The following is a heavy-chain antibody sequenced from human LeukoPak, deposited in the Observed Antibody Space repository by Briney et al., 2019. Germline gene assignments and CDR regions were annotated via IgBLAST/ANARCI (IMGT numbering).Heavy chain of an antibody. D-gene: IGHD3-22*01. CDR2: IYTSGST. Sequence: SETLSLTCIVSGDSISNYHWSWIRQPAGKGLEWIGRIYTSGSTNYNPSLKSRVTTSVDTSKNQFSLKLTSVTAADTAVYYCARGLGITMIVASTRYFQHWGQGTLVTVSS. J-gene: IGHJ1*01. CDR1: GDSISNYH. V-gene: IGHV4-4*07. CDR3: ARGLGITMIVASTRYFQH.